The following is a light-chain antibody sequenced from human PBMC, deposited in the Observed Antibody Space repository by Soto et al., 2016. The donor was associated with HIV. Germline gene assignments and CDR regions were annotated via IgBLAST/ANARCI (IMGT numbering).Light chain of an antibody. CDR1: DMGTKG. J-gene: IGLJ1*01. Sequence: SYVLTQPPSVSVAPGKTAKITCGGNDMGTKGVNWFQQKPGQAPVLVVYDNTDRPSGIPERFSGSNSGNTATLTISRIEAGDEADYYCQVWDSSSDYVFGPGTQVHRP. CDR3: QVWDSSSDYV. CDR2: DNT. V-gene: IGLV3-21*03.